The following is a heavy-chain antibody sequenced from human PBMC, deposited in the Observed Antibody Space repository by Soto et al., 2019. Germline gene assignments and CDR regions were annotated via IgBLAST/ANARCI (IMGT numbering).Heavy chain of an antibody. V-gene: IGHV4-59*01. J-gene: IGHJ1*01. CDR2: IYYSGST. CDR1: GDSISSYY. CDR3: ARDLTLQL. Sequence: QVQLQESGPGLVKPSETLSLTCTVSGDSISSYYWSWVRQPPGQGLEWIGYIYYSGSTNYNPTLKSQVTISVDTSKNQFSLKRSSVTAAVTAVYYCARDLTLQLWGQGTLVTVS.